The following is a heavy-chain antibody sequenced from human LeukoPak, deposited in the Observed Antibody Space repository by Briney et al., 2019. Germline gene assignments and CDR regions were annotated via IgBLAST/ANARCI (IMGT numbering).Heavy chain of an antibody. D-gene: IGHD5-12*01. J-gene: IGHJ4*02. CDR3: ARAGGYDV. V-gene: IGHV4-39*01. CDR1: GGSISRNSYY. CDR2: INYSGST. Sequence: PSETLSLTCSVSGGSISRNSYYWGWIRQPPGKGLEWIGSINYSGSTYYNPSLKSRVTVSLDTSKNQFSLKLSSVAAADTAVYYCARAGGYDVWGQGTLVTVSA.